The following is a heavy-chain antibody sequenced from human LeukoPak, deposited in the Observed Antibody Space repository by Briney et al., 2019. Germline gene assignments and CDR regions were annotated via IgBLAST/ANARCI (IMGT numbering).Heavy chain of an antibody. V-gene: IGHV7-4-1*02. CDR1: GGTFSSYA. J-gene: IGHJ4*02. CDR3: ARVRYSSGWYLQDY. CDR2: INTNTGNP. Sequence: ASVKVSCKASGGTFSSYAMNWVRQAPGQGLEWMGWINTNTGNPTYAQGFTGRFVFSLDTSVSTAYLQISSLKAEDTAVYYCARVRYSSGWYLQDYWGQGTLVTVSS. D-gene: IGHD6-19*01.